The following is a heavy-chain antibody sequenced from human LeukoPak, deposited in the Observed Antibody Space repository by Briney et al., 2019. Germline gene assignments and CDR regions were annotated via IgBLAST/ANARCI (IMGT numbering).Heavy chain of an antibody. J-gene: IGHJ4*02. CDR1: GGTFSSYA. Sequence: SVKVSCKASGGTFSSYAISWVRQAPGQGLEWMGRIIPILGIANYAQKFQGRVTITADKSTSTAYMELSSLRSEDTAVYYCAREDPGIAASDYWGQGTLVTVSS. CDR2: IIPILGIA. V-gene: IGHV1-69*04. CDR3: AREDPGIAASDY. D-gene: IGHD6-13*01.